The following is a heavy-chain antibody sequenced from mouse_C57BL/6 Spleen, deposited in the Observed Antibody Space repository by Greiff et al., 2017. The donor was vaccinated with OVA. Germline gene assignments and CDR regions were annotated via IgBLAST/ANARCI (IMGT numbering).Heavy chain of an antibody. V-gene: IGHV1-80*01. J-gene: IGHJ3*01. D-gene: IGHD2-1*01. CDR1: GYAFSSYW. Sequence: QVQLKQSGAELVKPGASVKISCKASGYAFSSYWRNWVKQRPGKGLEWIGQIYPGDGDTNYNGKFKGKATLTADKSSSTAYMQLSSLTSEDSAVYFCAREEAYGNPFAYWGQGTLVTVSA. CDR3: AREEAYGNPFAY. CDR2: IYPGDGDT.